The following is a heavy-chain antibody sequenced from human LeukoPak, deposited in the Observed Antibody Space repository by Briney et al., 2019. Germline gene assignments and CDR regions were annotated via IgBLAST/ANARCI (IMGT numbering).Heavy chain of an antibody. J-gene: IGHJ4*02. CDR1: GFPFSNYA. Sequence: GGSLRLSCAASGFPFSNYAMGWVRQAPGKGLECVSSISGSGGDTFYADSVKGRFTISRDNSKNTLYLQMNSLRAEDTAVYYCAKGHTDSEWLYFDSWGQGTLVTVSS. CDR2: ISGSGGDT. CDR3: AKGHTDSEWLYFDS. V-gene: IGHV3-23*01. D-gene: IGHD5-12*01.